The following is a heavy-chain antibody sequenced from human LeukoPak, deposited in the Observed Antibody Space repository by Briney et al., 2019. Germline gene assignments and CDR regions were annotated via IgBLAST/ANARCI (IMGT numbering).Heavy chain of an antibody. CDR1: GGSISSVGYY. J-gene: IGHJ5*02. V-gene: IGHV4-31*03. CDR2: IYYSGST. CDR3: ARDWVGDYAIDP. Sequence: PSQTLSLTCTLSGGSISSVGYYWSWIRQHPGKGLEWIGYIYYSGSTYYNPSLKSRVTISVDTSKNQFSLKLSSVTAADTAVYYCARDWVGDYAIDPWGQGTLVTVSS. D-gene: IGHD4-17*01.